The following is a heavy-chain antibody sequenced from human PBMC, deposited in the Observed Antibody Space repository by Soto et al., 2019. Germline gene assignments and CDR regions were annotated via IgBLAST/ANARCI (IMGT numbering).Heavy chain of an antibody. D-gene: IGHD2-2*01. V-gene: IGHV3-23*01. CDR3: ADYCSSTSCYVDGMDV. Sequence: GGSLRLSCAASGFTFSSYAMSWVRQAPGKGLEWVSAISGSGGSTYYADSVKGRFTISRDNSKNTLYLQMNSLRAEDTAVYYCADYCSSTSCYVDGMDVWGQGTTVTVSS. CDR1: GFTFSSYA. J-gene: IGHJ6*02. CDR2: ISGSGGST.